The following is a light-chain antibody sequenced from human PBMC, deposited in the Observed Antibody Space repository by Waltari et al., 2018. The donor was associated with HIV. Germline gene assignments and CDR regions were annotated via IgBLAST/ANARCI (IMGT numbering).Light chain of an antibody. CDR3: CSYADTYFVL. CDR1: SSDVGAYNY. J-gene: IGLJ2*01. CDR2: DVN. Sequence: QSALTQPRSVSGSPGQSVTISCTGTSSDVGAYNYVSWYQHHPNKGPNLLIYDVNKRPSGVPDRFSCSKSGNTASLTISGLQAEDEADYYCCSYADTYFVLFGGRTKLTVL. V-gene: IGLV2-11*01.